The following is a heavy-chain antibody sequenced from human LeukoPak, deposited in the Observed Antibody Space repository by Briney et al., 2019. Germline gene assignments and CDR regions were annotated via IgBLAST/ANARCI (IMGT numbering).Heavy chain of an antibody. D-gene: IGHD2-21*02. CDR1: GFTFSSYG. CDR3: AKANVVVAAMNYFDY. J-gene: IGHJ4*02. V-gene: IGHV3-23*01. Sequence: GGTLRLSCAASGFTFSSYGMSWVRQAPGKGLEWVSAISGSGGSTYYADSVKGRFTISRDNSKNTLYLQMNSLRAEDTAVYYCAKANVVVAAMNYFDYWGQGTLVTVFS. CDR2: ISGSGGST.